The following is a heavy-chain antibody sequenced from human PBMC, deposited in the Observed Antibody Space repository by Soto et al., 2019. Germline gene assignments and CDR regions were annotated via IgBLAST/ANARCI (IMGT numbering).Heavy chain of an antibody. V-gene: IGHV4-34*01. CDR3: ARGGRLGARFAFDI. CDR2: INHSGST. CDR1: GGSFSGYY. J-gene: IGHJ3*02. Sequence: QVQLQQWGAGLLKPSETLSLTCAVYGGSFSGYYWSWIRQPPGKGLEWIGEINHSGSTNYNPSLKSRVTISVDTSKNQFSLKLSSVTAADTAVYYCARGGRLGARFAFDIWGQGTMVTVSS. D-gene: IGHD6-6*01.